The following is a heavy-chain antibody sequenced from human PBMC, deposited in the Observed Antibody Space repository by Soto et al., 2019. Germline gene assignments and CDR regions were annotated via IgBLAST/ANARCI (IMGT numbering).Heavy chain of an antibody. V-gene: IGHV1-2*04. CDR3: ARGGCYGYTPLYYNSGMDD. J-gene: IGHJ6*02. CDR2: IDPSSGGT. D-gene: IGHD5-12*01. CDR1: GYTFTGYY. Sequence: ASVKVSCKASGYTFTGYYMHWVRPAPGQGLEWTGWIDPSSGGTNYAQKFQGWVTMTRDTSISTAYMELSRLRSDDTAVYYCARGGCYGYTPLYYNSGMDDWGQGTMVTVSS.